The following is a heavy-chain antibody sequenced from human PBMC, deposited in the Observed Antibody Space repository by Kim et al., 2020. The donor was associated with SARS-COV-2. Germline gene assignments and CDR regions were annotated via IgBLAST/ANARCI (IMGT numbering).Heavy chain of an antibody. CDR1: GFTVSSNY. J-gene: IGHJ4*02. CDR2: IYSGGST. V-gene: IGHV3-53*01. D-gene: IGHD2-21*02. Sequence: GGSLRLSCAASGFTVSSNYMSWVRQAPGKGLEWVSVIYSGGSTYYADSVKGRFTISRDNSKNTLYLQMNSLRAEDTAVYYCARDNKLAYCGGDCSSEDYWGQGTLFTVSS. CDR3: ARDNKLAYCGGDCSSEDY.